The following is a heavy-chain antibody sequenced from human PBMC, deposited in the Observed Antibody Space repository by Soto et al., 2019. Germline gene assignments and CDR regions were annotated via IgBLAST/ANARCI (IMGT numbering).Heavy chain of an antibody. CDR2: IWYDGSIT. CDR3: ARGPLSYSDTSGYYGGEFDY. CDR1: GFTFSTYG. Sequence: QVQLVESGGGVVQPGRSLRLSCAASGFTFSTYGMHWVRQAPGKGLEWVALIWYDGSITNYADSVKGRFTISRDSSKNTLYLQMNSLRAEDTAVYYCARGPLSYSDTSGYYGGEFDYWGQGTLLTVSS. J-gene: IGHJ4*02. D-gene: IGHD3-22*01. V-gene: IGHV3-33*01.